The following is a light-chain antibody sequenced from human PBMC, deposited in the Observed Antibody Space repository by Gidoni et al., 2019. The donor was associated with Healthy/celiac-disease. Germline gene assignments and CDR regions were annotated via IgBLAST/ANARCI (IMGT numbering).Light chain of an antibody. CDR3: QQSYSTPRT. Sequence: DIQMTQSPSSLSASVGDRVTITCRASQSISSYLNWYQQKPGKAPKLLIYAASSLQSRVPSRFSGSGSGTDFTLTISSLQPEDFATYYCQQSYSTPRTFXQXTKVXIK. CDR1: QSISSY. CDR2: AAS. J-gene: IGKJ1*01. V-gene: IGKV1-39*01.